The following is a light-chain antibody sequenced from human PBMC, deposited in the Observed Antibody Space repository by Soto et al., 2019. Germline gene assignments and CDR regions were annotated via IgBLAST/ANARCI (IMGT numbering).Light chain of an antibody. J-gene: IGKJ4*01. V-gene: IGKV1-9*01. CDR3: QQLNTFLPT. CDR1: QDISNY. CDR2: AAS. Sequence: IQLTQSPSSLSASVGDRVTITCRASQDISNYLAWYQQKPGKAPNLLIYAASTLQSGVPSRFSGSGSGTDFTLTISSLQPEDSATYYCQQLNTFLPTFGGGTTGDIK.